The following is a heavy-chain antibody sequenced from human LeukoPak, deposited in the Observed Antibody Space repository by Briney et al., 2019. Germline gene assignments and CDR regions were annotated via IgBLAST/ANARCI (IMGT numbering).Heavy chain of an antibody. CDR1: GFTFSSYT. CDR2: IMRAAADVT. CDR3: VRDWSYAFDL. J-gene: IGHJ3*01. Sequence: QAGGSLRLSCAASGFTFSSYTMNWVRQAPGKGLEWISFIMRAAADVTSYADSVEGRFTISRDDAKNSLYLQMNSLRDDDTAVYYCVRDWSYAFDLWGQGTMVTVSS. V-gene: IGHV3-48*02.